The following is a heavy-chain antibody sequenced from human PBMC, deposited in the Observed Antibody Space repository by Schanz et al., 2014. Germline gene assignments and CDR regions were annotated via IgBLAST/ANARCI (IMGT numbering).Heavy chain of an antibody. V-gene: IGHV3-23*01. J-gene: IGHJ4*02. D-gene: IGHD6-25*01. CDR3: AKVRYSSGWRGDYFDE. Sequence: DVHLLESGGGLVQPGGSLRLSCAASEFTFSTDAMSWVRQAPGKGLEWLSVISASGGDTYYADSVKGRFTISRDNSKNSLYLQMKSRRAEDTDVYYCAKVRYSSGWRGDYFDEWGQGTLXTVAS. CDR2: ISASGGDT. CDR1: EFTFSTDA.